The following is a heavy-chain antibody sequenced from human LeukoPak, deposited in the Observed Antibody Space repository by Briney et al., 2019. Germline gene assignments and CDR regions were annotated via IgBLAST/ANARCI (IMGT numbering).Heavy chain of an antibody. D-gene: IGHD3-22*01. V-gene: IGHV4-59*01. Sequence: KPSETLSLTCAVYGGSFSGYYWSWIRQPPGKGLEWIGYIYYSGSTNYNPSLKSRVTISVDTSKNQFSLKLSSVTAADTAVYYCARGYYDSSTVFWYYYYMDVWGKGTTVTVSS. CDR2: IYYSGST. CDR3: ARGYYDSSTVFWYYYYMDV. CDR1: GGSFSGYY. J-gene: IGHJ6*03.